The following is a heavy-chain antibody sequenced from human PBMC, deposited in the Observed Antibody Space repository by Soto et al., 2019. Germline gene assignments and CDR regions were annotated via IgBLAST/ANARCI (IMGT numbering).Heavy chain of an antibody. Sequence: SETLSLTCTVSGGSISGYYWTWIRQPPGKGLEWIGYIHDSGSTNYSPSLKSRVTMSVDASKNQFSLKLSSVTAADTAVYYCARVRYGATIDYWGQGTLVTVSS. CDR3: ARVRYGATIDY. J-gene: IGHJ4*02. V-gene: IGHV4-59*01. CDR1: GGSISGYY. CDR2: IHDSGST. D-gene: IGHD4-17*01.